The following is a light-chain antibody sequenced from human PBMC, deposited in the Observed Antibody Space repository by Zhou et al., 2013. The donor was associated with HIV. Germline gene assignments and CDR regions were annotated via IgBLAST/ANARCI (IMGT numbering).Light chain of an antibody. J-gene: IGKJ4*01. Sequence: EIVLTQSPGTLSLSPGERATLSCRASQSVSSNYLAWYQQKPGQAPRLLIYDAPNRATGIPARFSGSGSGTDFTLTISSLEPEDFAVYYCQQRSNWPLTFGGGTKVEIK. CDR3: QQRSNWPLT. CDR2: DAP. V-gene: IGKV3D-20*02. CDR1: QSVSSNY.